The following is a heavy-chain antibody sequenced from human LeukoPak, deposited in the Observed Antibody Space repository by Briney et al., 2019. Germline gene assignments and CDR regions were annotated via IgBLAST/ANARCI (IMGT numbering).Heavy chain of an antibody. CDR2: IWHDASHT. CDR1: GFSFGTYA. V-gene: IGHV3-33*01. CDR3: ARSGATSGAFDI. J-gene: IGHJ3*02. Sequence: GGSLRLSCAASGFSFGTYAMHWVRQAPGKGLEWVALIWHDASHTFYTDSVKGRFTISRDNSKNTLYLQMNSLRAEDTAVYYCARSGATSGAFDIWGQGTMVTVSS. D-gene: IGHD5-12*01.